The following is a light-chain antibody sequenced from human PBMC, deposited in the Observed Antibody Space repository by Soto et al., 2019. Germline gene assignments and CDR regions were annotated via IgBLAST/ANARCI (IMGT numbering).Light chain of an antibody. CDR2: QAS. CDR1: QSITTW. V-gene: IGKV1-5*03. CDR3: QQHDDYLT. Sequence: DIQMTQSPSTLSASIGDRVTITCRASQSITTWLAWYQQKPGKAPKLLIFQASRLESGVPSRFSGSGSGTEFTLTISSLQPDDSASYYCQQHDDYLTFGQGTKVEIK. J-gene: IGKJ1*01.